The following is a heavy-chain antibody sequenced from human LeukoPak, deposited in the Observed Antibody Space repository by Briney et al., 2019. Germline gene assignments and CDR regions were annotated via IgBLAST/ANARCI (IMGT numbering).Heavy chain of an antibody. J-gene: IGHJ6*03. CDR3: ARSFGKRYMDV. V-gene: IGHV4-39*01. Sequence: PSETLSLTCTVSGGSISSSTYYWGWTRQPPGKGLEWIGSISYSGSTYYNPSLKSRVTISVDTSKNQFSLKLSSVTAADTAVYYCARSFGKRYMDVWGKGTTVTVSS. CDR1: GGSISSSTYY. D-gene: IGHD3-10*01. CDR2: ISYSGST.